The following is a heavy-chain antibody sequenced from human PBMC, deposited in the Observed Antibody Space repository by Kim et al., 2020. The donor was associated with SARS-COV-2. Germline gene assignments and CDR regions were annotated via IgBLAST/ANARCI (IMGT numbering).Heavy chain of an antibody. CDR1: GYSITDNY. V-gene: IGHV3-53*01. Sequence: GGSLRLSCAVSGYSITDNYMSWVRQAPGKGLEWVSIIYSGGSTSYADSVKGRFTFSRDNYKNTIYLQMNSLRAEDTAVYYCSAHYFSRGSCYFDDWCQGT. D-gene: IGHD3-22*01. J-gene: IGHJ4*02. CDR3: SAHYFSRGSCYFDD. CDR2: IYSGGST.